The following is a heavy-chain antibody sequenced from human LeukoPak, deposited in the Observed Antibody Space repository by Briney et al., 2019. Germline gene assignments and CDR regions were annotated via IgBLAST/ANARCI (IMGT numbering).Heavy chain of an antibody. J-gene: IGHJ6*04. CDR3: AELGITMIGGV. CDR2: ISSSGSTI. V-gene: IGHV3-48*03. Sequence: GGSPRLPCAASGFTFSSYEMNWVRQAPGKGLEWVSYISSSGSTIYYADSVKGRFTIPRDNAKNSLYLQMNSLRAENTAVYYCAELGITMIGGVWGKGTTVTISS. CDR1: GFTFSSYE. D-gene: IGHD3-10*02.